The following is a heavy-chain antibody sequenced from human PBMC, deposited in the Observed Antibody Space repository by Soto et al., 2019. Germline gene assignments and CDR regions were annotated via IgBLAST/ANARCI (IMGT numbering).Heavy chain of an antibody. CDR2: IYYSGNT. D-gene: IGHD3-10*01. CDR1: GGSISSYY. CDR3: ARHNYGSGSTYFDY. Sequence: SETLSLTCTVSGGSISSYYLSWIRQPPGKGLEWIGYIYYSGNTNYNPSLKSRVTISVDTSKNQFSLKLNSMTAADTAVYYCARHNYGSGSTYFDYWGQGTLVTVSS. V-gene: IGHV4-59*08. J-gene: IGHJ4*02.